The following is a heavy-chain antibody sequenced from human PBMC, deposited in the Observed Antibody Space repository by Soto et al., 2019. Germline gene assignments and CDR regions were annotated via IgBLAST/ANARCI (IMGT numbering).Heavy chain of an antibody. V-gene: IGHV2-5*02. D-gene: IGHD2-15*01. CDR3: AHSLRRPSCSGGSCYFFDH. J-gene: IGHJ4*02. CDR1: GFSLSSDGVG. Sequence: GSGPTLVNPTQTLTLTCTISGFSLSSDGVGVGWIRQPPGKALEYLAIFYWDDDRRYRPSLWSRLTITKDTCKNQVVLTVTDMDPVDTATYYCAHSLRRPSCSGGSCYFFDHWGQGIQVTVSS. CDR2: FYWDDDR.